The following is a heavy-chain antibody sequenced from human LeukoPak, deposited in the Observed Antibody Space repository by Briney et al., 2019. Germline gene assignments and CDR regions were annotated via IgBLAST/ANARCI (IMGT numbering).Heavy chain of an antibody. Sequence: ASVKVSCKASGYTFTGYYMHWVRQAPGQGLEWMGWINPNSGGTNYAQKFQGRVTMTRDTSNSTAYMELSRLRSDDTAVYYCARGIDPAYSSSWYFDYWGQGTLVTVSS. CDR3: ARGIDPAYSSSWYFDY. V-gene: IGHV1-2*02. J-gene: IGHJ4*02. D-gene: IGHD6-13*01. CDR2: INPNSGGT. CDR1: GYTFTGYY.